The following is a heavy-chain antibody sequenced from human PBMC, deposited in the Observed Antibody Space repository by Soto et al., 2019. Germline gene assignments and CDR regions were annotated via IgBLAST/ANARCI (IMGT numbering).Heavy chain of an antibody. J-gene: IGHJ6*02. Sequence: VASVKVSCKASGGTFSSYAISWVRQAPGQGLEWMGGIIPIFGTANYAQKFQGRVTITADKSTSTAYMELSSLRSEDTAVYYCARMIGITIFGVVMDVWGQGTTVTVSS. CDR2: IIPIFGTA. CDR3: ARMIGITIFGVVMDV. CDR1: GGTFSSYA. V-gene: IGHV1-69*06. D-gene: IGHD3-3*01.